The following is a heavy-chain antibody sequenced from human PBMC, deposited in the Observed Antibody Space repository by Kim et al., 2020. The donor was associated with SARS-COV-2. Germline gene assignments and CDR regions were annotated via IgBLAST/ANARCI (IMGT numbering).Heavy chain of an antibody. CDR2: VNYTGRN. V-gene: IGHV4-39*01. CDR3: ARHLCGTSMRFLGVCEFDY. J-gene: IGHJ4*01. Sequence: SETLSLTCTVSGVSISSSGYYWGWLRQPQGKGLEWSGSVNYTGRNYYNPFLKGRVTISVDTSKKQFSLKLSLVTAADTAVYYCARHLCGTSMRFLGVCEFDYWGQGTMVTVSS. D-gene: IGHD2-2*01. CDR1: GVSISSSGYY.